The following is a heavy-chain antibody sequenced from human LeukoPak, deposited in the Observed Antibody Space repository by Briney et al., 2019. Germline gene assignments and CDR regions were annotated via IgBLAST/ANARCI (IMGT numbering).Heavy chain of an antibody. J-gene: IGHJ5*02. V-gene: IGHV4-59*11. Sequence: SETLSLTCTVSGGSISNHYWTWIRQSPGKGLEWIGYIYYSGISDYNPSLRSRVTMSVDTSKNQFSLKLNSLTAADTAVYYCARDMLGYYYGSGNYGSFDTWGQGTLVTVSS. D-gene: IGHD3-10*01. CDR3: ARDMLGYYYGSGNYGSFDT. CDR1: GGSISNHY. CDR2: IYYSGIS.